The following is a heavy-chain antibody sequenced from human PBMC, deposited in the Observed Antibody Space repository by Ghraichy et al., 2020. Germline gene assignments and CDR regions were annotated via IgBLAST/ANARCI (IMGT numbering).Heavy chain of an antibody. CDR1: GFTFSSYA. CDR2: ISGSGGST. J-gene: IGHJ5*02. CDR3: AKAPSKHRLAGWFDP. V-gene: IGHV3-23*01. D-gene: IGHD3-10*01. Sequence: GGSLRLSCAASGFTFSSYAMSWVRQAPGKGLEWVSAISGSGGSTYYADSVKGRFTISRDNSKNTLYLQMNSLRAEDTAVYYCAKAPSKHRLAGWFDPWGQGTLFTVSS.